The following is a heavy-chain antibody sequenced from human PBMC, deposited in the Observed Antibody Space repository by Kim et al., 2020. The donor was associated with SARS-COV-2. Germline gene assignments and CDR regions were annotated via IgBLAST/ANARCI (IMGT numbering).Heavy chain of an antibody. CDR1: GFTFSSYW. CDR3: AREITIFGVVTPFDY. Sequence: GGSLRLSCAASGFTFSSYWMSWVRQAPGKGLEWVANIKQDGSEKYYVDSVKGRFTISRDNAKNSLYLQMNSLRAEDTAVYYCAREITIFGVVTPFDYWGQGTLVTVSS. CDR2: IKQDGSEK. D-gene: IGHD3-3*01. V-gene: IGHV3-7*03. J-gene: IGHJ4*02.